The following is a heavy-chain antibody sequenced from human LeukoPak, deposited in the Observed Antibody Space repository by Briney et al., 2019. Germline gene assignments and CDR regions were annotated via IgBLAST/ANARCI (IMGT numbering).Heavy chain of an antibody. D-gene: IGHD1-26*01. CDR3: ARTRGATDFDS. V-gene: IGHV4-59*01. CDR1: GGSISGYY. J-gene: IGHJ4*02. Sequence: PSETLSLTCTVSGGSISGYYWSWIRQPPGKGLEWIGYIYYSGSTNYNPSLKSRVTISVDTSKNQFSLKLNSVTAAATAVYYCARTRGATDFDSWGQGALVTVSS. CDR2: IYYSGST.